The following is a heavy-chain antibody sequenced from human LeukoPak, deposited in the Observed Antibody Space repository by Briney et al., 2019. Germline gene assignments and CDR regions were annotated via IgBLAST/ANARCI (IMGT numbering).Heavy chain of an antibody. V-gene: IGHV3-33*01. CDR1: GFTFSSYG. D-gene: IGHD3-10*02. CDR2: IWYDGSNK. Sequence: RSLKLSCAASGFTFSSYGMHWVRQAPGKGLEWVAVIWYDGSNKYYADSVKGRFTISRDNSKNTLYLQMNSLRAEDTAVYYCAREDDYYVGEEQDYYYYYGMDVWGQGTTVTVSS. CDR3: AREDDYYVGEEQDYYYYYGMDV. J-gene: IGHJ6*02.